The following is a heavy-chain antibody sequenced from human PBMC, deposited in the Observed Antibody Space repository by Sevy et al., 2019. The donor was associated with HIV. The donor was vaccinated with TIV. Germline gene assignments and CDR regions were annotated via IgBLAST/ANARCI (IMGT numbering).Heavy chain of an antibody. CDR1: GFTFSSYA. CDR3: AKDQEVGATNESDY. J-gene: IGHJ4*02. Sequence: GGSLRLSCAASGFTFSSYAMSWVRQAPGKGLEWVSAISGSGGSTYYADSVKGRFSISRDNSKNTLYLQMNSLRAEDTAVYYCAKDQEVGATNESDYWGQGTLVTVSS. V-gene: IGHV3-23*01. D-gene: IGHD1-26*01. CDR2: ISGSGGST.